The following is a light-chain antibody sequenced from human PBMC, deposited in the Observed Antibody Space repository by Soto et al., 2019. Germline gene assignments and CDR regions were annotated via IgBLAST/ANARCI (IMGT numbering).Light chain of an antibody. CDR3: QQYGSSSWT. CDR2: GTS. Sequence: EIELTQSPGTLSLSPGERATLSCRASQSVSSSYLAWYQQKPGQAPRLLIFGTSSRATAIPARFSGSGSGTDFTLTISRLEPEDFAVYYCQQYGSSSWTFGQGTKVEIK. V-gene: IGKV3-20*01. CDR1: QSVSSSY. J-gene: IGKJ1*01.